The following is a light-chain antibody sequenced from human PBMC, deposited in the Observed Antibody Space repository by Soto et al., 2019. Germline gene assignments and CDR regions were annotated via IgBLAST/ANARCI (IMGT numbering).Light chain of an antibody. CDR3: QQYGNSPQT. CDR2: GAS. CDR1: QSVSSSY. J-gene: IGKJ1*01. V-gene: IGKV3-20*01. Sequence: ETVLTQSPATLSLSPGESATLSCRASQSVSSSYLAWYQQKPGQAPRLLIYGASSRATGISDRFSGSGSGTDFTLTISRLEPEDFAVYYCQQYGNSPQTFGQGTKV.